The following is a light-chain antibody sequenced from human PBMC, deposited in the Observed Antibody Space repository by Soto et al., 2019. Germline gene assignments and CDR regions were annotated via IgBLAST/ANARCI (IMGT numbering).Light chain of an antibody. Sequence: EIVGTQSPVTLSVSPGERVTLACRASESVNRYLAWYKQKPGQAPRLLIYDASNRATGIPARFSGSGSGTDFTLTISSLEPEDSAVYYCQQRHMCPITFGQGTRLEIK. CDR3: QQRHMCPIT. V-gene: IGKV3-11*01. J-gene: IGKJ5*01. CDR2: DAS. CDR1: ESVNRY.